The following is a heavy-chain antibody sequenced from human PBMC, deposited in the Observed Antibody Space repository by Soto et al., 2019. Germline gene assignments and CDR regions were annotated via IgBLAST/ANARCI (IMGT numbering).Heavy chain of an antibody. CDR2: IWHDGKNK. Sequence: QVQVVESGGGVVQPGRSLRLSCAASGFTFSSFGMHWVRQAPGKGLEWVAVIWHDGKNKYYADSAKGRFTISRDNSKNTLYLQMNSLRAEDTAVYYCARDPGHDEAMDYWGQGTLVTVSS. V-gene: IGHV3-33*01. J-gene: IGHJ4*02. CDR1: GFTFSSFG. CDR3: ARDPGHDEAMDY.